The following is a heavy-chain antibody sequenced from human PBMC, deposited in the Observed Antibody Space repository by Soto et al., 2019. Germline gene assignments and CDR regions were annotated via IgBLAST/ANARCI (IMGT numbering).Heavy chain of an antibody. CDR3: ARGSTVTTRLFHYYGMDV. CDR1: GYTVTSYG. V-gene: IGHV1-2*04. CDR2: INPYIGNT. Sequence: ASVKVSCKASGYTVTSYGIGGVRQAPGQGLEGMGWINPYIGNTNYAQKFQGWVTMTRDTSISTAYMELSRLRSDDTAVYYCARGSTVTTRLFHYYGMDVWGQGTTVTVSS. D-gene: IGHD4-17*01. J-gene: IGHJ6*02.